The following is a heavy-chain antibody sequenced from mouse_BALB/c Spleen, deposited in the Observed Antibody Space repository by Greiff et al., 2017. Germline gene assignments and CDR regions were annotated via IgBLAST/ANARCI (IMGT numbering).Heavy chain of an antibody. V-gene: IGHV3-1*02. CDR2: IHYSGST. J-gene: IGHJ4*01. D-gene: IGHD2-14*01. CDR1: GYSITSGYS. CDR3: AGYDKDAMDY. Sequence: VQLKESGPELVKPSQSLSLTCTVTGYSITSGYSWPWIRQFPGNKLEWMGYIHYSGSTNYNPSLKSRISITRDTSKTQFFLQLNSVTTEDTATYYCAGYDKDAMDYWGQGTSVTVSS.